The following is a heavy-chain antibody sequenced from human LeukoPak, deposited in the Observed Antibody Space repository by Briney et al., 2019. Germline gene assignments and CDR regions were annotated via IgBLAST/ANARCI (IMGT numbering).Heavy chain of an antibody. CDR2: IYYSGST. CDR3: ARVAYCGGDCYYEIDY. D-gene: IGHD2-21*02. CDR1: GGSISSGDYY. Sequence: TLPLTCTVSGGSISSGDYYWSWIRQHPGKGLEWIGYIYYSGSTYYNPSLKSRVTISVDTSKNQFSLKLSSVTAADTAVYYCARVAYCGGDCYYEIDYWGQGTLVTVSS. J-gene: IGHJ4*02. V-gene: IGHV4-31*03.